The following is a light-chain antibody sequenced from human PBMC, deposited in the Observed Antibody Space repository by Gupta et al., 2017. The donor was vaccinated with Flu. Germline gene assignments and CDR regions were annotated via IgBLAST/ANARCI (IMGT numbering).Light chain of an antibody. V-gene: IGLV3-25*02. Sequence: SYELTQPPSVSVSPGQTARITCSGDALPKQYAYWYQQKPGQAPVLVIYKDSERPSGIPERFSGSSSGTTVTLTISGVQAEDEADDYCQSADSSGTYVVFGGGTKLTVL. CDR2: KDS. J-gene: IGLJ2*01. CDR1: ALPKQY. CDR3: QSADSSGTYVV.